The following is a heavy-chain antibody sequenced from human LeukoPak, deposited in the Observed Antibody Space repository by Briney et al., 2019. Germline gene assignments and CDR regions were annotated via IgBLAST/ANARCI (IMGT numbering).Heavy chain of an antibody. Sequence: GRSLGLSCAASGFTFDTYGMHWVRQAPGKGLEWVAVISYDGNNENYVDSVKGRFTISRDNSKNTLYLQMNSLRAEDTAVYYCATRSIYYYYFDYWGQGTLVTVSS. J-gene: IGHJ4*02. CDR3: ATRSIYYYYFDY. D-gene: IGHD3-22*01. CDR2: ISYDGNNE. V-gene: IGHV3-30*03. CDR1: GFTFDTYG.